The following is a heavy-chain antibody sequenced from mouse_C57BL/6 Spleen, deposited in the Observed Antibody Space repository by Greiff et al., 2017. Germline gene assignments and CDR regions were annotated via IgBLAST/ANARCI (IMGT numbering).Heavy chain of an antibody. J-gene: IGHJ2*01. Sequence: QVQLQQPGAELVRPGSSVKLSCKASGYTFTSYWMDWVKQRPGQGLEWIGNIYPSDSETHYNQKFKDKATLTVDKSSSTAYMQLSSLTSEDSAVYYCARWDDGYYGDWGQGTTLTVSS. D-gene: IGHD2-3*01. CDR2: IYPSDSET. CDR1: GYTFTSYW. CDR3: ARWDDGYYGD. V-gene: IGHV1-61*01.